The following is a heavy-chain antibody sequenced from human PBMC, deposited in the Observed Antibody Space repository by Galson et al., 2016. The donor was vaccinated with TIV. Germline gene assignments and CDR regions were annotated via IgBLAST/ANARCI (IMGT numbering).Heavy chain of an antibody. Sequence: SVKVSCKASGGTFGNYAITWVRQAPGQGLEWMGRILPIYGTTVYAQTFQDRLTLTAERSTGTANMELSSLRSEDTAVYYCARAASMANHYYYGMDLWGQGTTVIVSS. CDR2: ILPIYGTT. CDR1: GGTFGNYA. CDR3: ARAASMANHYYYGMDL. V-gene: IGHV1-69*06. J-gene: IGHJ6*02. D-gene: IGHD2/OR15-2a*01.